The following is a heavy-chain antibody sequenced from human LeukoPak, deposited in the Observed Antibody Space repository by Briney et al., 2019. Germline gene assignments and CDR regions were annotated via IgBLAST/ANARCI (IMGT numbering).Heavy chain of an antibody. V-gene: IGHV3-23*01. D-gene: IGHD2-21*02. CDR2: ISGSGDDSSSGGTT. Sequence: PGGSLRLSCVASGLKLSTYAMSWVRQSAGKGLEWVSGISGSGDDSSSGGTTHYEDSVRGRFTISRDNSKNTLHLEMNSLRVEDTALYYCAKDYTICAGDCSSPGDAFDLWGQGTMVTVSS. J-gene: IGHJ3*01. CDR1: GLKLSTYA. CDR3: AKDYTICAGDCSSPGDAFDL.